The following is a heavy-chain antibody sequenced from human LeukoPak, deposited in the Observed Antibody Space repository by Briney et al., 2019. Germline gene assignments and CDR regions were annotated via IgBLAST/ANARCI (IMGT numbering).Heavy chain of an antibody. CDR2: IYYSGST. D-gene: IGHD6-6*01. CDR1: GGSISSGGYY. J-gene: IGHJ4*02. Sequence: PSETLSLTCTVSGGSISSGGYYWSWIRQHPGKGLEWIGYIYYSGSTYYNPSLKSRVTISVDTSKNQFSLKLSSVTAADTAVYYCAREPLPGEYFDYWGQGTLVTVSS. CDR3: AREPLPGEYFDY. V-gene: IGHV4-31*03.